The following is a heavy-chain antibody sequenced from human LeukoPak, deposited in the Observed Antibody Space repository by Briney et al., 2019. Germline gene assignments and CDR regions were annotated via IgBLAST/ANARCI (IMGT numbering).Heavy chain of an antibody. D-gene: IGHD3-22*01. Sequence: ASVKVSCKASGYTFTGYYMHWVRQAPGHGLEWMGWINPNSGGTNYAQKFQGRVTMTRDTSISTAYMELSRLRSDDTAVYYCAREGPHYYDSSGYYYVRVAFDIWGQGTMVTVSS. CDR3: AREGPHYYDSSGYYYVRVAFDI. CDR2: INPNSGGT. V-gene: IGHV1-2*02. CDR1: GYTFTGYY. J-gene: IGHJ3*02.